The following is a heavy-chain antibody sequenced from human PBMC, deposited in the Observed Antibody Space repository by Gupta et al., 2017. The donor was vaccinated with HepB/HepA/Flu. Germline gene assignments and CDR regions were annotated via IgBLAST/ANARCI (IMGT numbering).Heavy chain of an antibody. J-gene: IGHJ3*02. CDR3: AREVDVTTTTDAFDI. Sequence: QVQLQESGPGLVKPSQTLSLTCTVSGDSITPYNYFWSWIRQRPGKGLEWIGYIHYTGNTYYNPSLQSRVTISRDTSENHSSLTLSSVTAADTAVYYCAREVDVTTTTDAFDIWGQGTMVTVSS. CDR1: GDSITPYNYF. V-gene: IGHV4-31*03. CDR2: IHYTGNT. D-gene: IGHD4-17*01.